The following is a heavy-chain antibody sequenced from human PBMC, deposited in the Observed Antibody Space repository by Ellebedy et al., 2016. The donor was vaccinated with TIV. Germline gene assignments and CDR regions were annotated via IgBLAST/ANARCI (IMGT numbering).Heavy chain of an antibody. J-gene: IGHJ4*02. D-gene: IGHD5-24*01. V-gene: IGHV3-21*01. Sequence: GESLKISXAASGFTFSSYSMNWVRQAPGKGLEWVSSISSSSSYIYYADSVKGRFTISRDNAKNSLYLQMNSLRAEDTAVYYCARGERWLHEIRFDYWGQGTLVTVSS. CDR1: GFTFSSYS. CDR3: ARGERWLHEIRFDY. CDR2: ISSSSSYI.